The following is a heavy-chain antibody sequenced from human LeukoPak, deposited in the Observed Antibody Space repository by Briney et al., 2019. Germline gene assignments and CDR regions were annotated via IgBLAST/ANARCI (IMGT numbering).Heavy chain of an antibody. CDR2: ISSNGGST. CDR1: GFTFSSYA. J-gene: IGHJ3*02. V-gene: IGHV3-64*01. Sequence: GGSLRLSCAASGFTFSSYAMHWVRQAPGKGLEYVSAISSNGGSTYYANSVKGGFTISRDNSKNTLYLQMGSLRAEDMAVYYCARAFDAFDIWGQGTMVIASS. CDR3: ARAFDAFDI. D-gene: IGHD2/OR15-2a*01.